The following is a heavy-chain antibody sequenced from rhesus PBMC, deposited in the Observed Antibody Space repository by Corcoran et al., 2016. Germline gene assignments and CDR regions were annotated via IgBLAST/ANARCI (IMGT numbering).Heavy chain of an antibody. J-gene: IGHJ4*01. CDR1: GASVSNHDW. CDR2: IIGSTGGT. Sequence: QVQLQESGPGLVKPSETLSLNCGVSGASVSNHDWWPWVRQPPGKGLEWIGYIIGSTGGTNYNPSLKSRVTISKDTSKNQFSLTLSAVTAADTDVYYCARDWYGCNLDYWGQGVLVTVSP. V-gene: IGHV4-65*01. CDR3: ARDWYGCNLDY. D-gene: IGHD1-1-1*01.